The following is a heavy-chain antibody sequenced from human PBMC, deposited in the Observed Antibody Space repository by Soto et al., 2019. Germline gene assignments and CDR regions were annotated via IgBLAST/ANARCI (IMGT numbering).Heavy chain of an antibody. V-gene: IGHV3-30*18. CDR3: AKVGFPYSYGYLFYY. J-gene: IGHJ4*02. CDR2: ISYDGSNK. CDR1: GFTFSSYG. Sequence: PGGSLRLSCAASGFTFSSYGMHWVRQAPGKGLEWVAVISYDGSNKYYADSVKGRFTISRDNSKNTLYLQMNSLRVEDTAVYYCAKVGFPYSYGYLFYYWGQGTLVTVSS. D-gene: IGHD5-18*01.